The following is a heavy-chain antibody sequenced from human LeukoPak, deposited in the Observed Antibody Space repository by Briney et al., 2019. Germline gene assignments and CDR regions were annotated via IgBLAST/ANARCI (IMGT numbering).Heavy chain of an antibody. CDR3: ARGGIRYYDSSGPQNYYYYGMDV. CDR2: INTNTGNP. J-gene: IGHJ6*02. V-gene: IGHV7-4-1*02. Sequence: GASVKVSCKASGYTFTSYAMNWVRQAPGQGLEWMGWINTNTGNPTYAQGFTGRFVFSLDTSVSTAYLQISSLKAEDTAVYYCARGGIRYYDSSGPQNYYYYGMDVWGQGTTVTVSS. D-gene: IGHD3-22*01. CDR1: GYTFTSYA.